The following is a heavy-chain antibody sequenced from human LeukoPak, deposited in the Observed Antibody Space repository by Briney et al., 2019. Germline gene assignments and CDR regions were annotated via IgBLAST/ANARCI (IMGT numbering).Heavy chain of an antibody. CDR1: EFTFSSYA. D-gene: IGHD2-2*01. Sequence: GGSLRLSCAASEFTFSSYAMTWVRQAPGRGLEWVSVISGSGNTTFYADSVKGRFTISRDNSKNTLYLQMNRLRGEDTAVYYCARDLLRGSCCTLYSMDVWGQGTTVTVSS. V-gene: IGHV3-23*01. CDR2: ISGSGNTT. J-gene: IGHJ6*02. CDR3: ARDLLRGSCCTLYSMDV.